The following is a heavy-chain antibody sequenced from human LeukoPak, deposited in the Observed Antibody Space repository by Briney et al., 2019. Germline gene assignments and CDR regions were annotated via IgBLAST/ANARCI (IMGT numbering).Heavy chain of an antibody. Sequence: PPETLSLTCAVYGGSFSGYYWSWIRQPPGKGLEWIAEINHSGSTNYSPSLKSRVTISVDTSKNQFSLKLSSVTAADTAVYYCARGKAYCSSTNCYRDYYYYYYMDVWGKGTTVTVSS. CDR3: ARGKAYCSSTNCYRDYYYYYYMDV. CDR1: GGSFSGYY. V-gene: IGHV4-34*01. D-gene: IGHD2-2*02. CDR2: INHSGST. J-gene: IGHJ6*03.